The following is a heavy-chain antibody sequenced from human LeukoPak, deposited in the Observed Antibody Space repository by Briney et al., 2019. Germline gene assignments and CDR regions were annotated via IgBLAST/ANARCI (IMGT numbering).Heavy chain of an antibody. V-gene: IGHV3-23*01. CDR3: AKSYWDNWYGFDY. D-gene: IGHD1-1*01. CDR2: ISGSGGST. Sequence: QAGGSLRLSCAASGFTFSSYAMSWVRQAPGKGLEWVSAISGSGGSTYYADSAKGRFTISRDNSKNTLYLQMNSLRAEDTAVYYCAKSYWDNWYGFDYWGQGTLVTVSS. CDR1: GFTFSSYA. J-gene: IGHJ4*02.